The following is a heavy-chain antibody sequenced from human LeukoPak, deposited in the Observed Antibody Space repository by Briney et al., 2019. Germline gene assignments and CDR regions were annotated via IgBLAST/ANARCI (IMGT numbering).Heavy chain of an antibody. J-gene: IGHJ4*02. CDR3: ARDGSARPEEY. CDR1: GFTVSTYY. D-gene: IGHD6-6*01. CDR2: INPDGST. Sequence: GGSLRLSCAASGFTVSTYYTTWVRQSPGKGLEWLSVINPDGSTYYADSVKGRFTISRDNPKNTLYLQMKTLRAGDTAVYYCARDGSARPEEYWGQGTRVTVSS. V-gene: IGHV3-66*01.